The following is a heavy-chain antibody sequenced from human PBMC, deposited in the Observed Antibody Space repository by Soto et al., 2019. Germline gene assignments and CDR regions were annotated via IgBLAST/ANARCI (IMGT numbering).Heavy chain of an antibody. CDR1: GFTFSSYA. V-gene: IGHV3-23*01. CDR3: AKDKAAAGVHYFDY. J-gene: IGHJ4*02. CDR2: ISGSGGSA. D-gene: IGHD6-13*01. Sequence: PGGSLRLSCAASGFTFSSYAMSWVRQAPGKGLEWVSAISGSGGSAYYADSVKGRFTISRDNSKNTLYLQMNSLRAEDTAVYYCAKDKAAAGVHYFDYWGQGTLVTVSS.